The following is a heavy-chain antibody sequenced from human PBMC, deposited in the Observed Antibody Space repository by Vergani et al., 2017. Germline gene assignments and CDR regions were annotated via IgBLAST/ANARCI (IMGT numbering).Heavy chain of an antibody. V-gene: IGHV3-11*05. CDR3: ARDRVYDSSGSYFDY. CDR2: ISSSSSYT. CDR1: GFTFSDYY. Sequence: VQLLESGGGLVKPGGSLRLSCAASGFTFSDYYMSWIRQAPGKGLEWVSYISSSSSYTNYADSVKGRFTISRDNAKNSLYLQMNSLRAEDTAVYYCARDRVYDSSGSYFDYWGQGTLVTVSS. J-gene: IGHJ4*02. D-gene: IGHD3-22*01.